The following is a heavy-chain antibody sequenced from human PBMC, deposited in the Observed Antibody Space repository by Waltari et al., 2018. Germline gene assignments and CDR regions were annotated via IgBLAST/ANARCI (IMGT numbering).Heavy chain of an antibody. CDR3: ARVVPDYYDSSGYYPGGAFDI. Sequence: QVQLQESGPGLVKPSGTLSLTCAVSGGSLSSSNWWSWVRQPPGKGLGWIGEIYHSGSTNYNPYLKSRVTISVDKSKNQFSLKLSSVTAADTAVYYCARVVPDYYDSSGYYPGGAFDIWGQGTMVTVSS. CDR2: IYHSGST. V-gene: IGHV4-4*02. D-gene: IGHD3-22*01. J-gene: IGHJ3*02. CDR1: GGSLSSSNW.